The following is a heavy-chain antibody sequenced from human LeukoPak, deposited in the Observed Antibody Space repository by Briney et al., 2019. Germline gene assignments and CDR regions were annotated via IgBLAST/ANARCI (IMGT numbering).Heavy chain of an antibody. CDR1: GGSISSYY. Sequence: SETLSLTCTVSGGSISSYYWSWIRQPPGKGLEWIGSIYHSGSTYYNPSLKSRVTISVDTSKNQFSLKLSSVTAADTAVYYCARGTMVRYYFDYWGQGTLVTVSS. V-gene: IGHV4-38-2*02. CDR3: ARGTMVRYYFDY. D-gene: IGHD3-10*01. CDR2: IYHSGST. J-gene: IGHJ4*02.